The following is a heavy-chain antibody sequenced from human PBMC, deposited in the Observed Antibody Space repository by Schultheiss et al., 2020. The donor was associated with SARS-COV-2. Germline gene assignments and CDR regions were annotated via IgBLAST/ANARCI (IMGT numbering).Heavy chain of an antibody. Sequence: GGSLRLSCTVSGGSISSGDYYWSWIRQPPGKGLEWVSGISWNSGSIGYADAVKGRFTISRDNAKNSLYLQMNSLRAEDTALYYCAKDIGPPIDGDDGHYYYYYGMDVWGRGTTVTVSS. CDR3: AKDIGPPIDGDDGHYYYYYGMDV. D-gene: IGHD4-17*01. CDR2: ISWNSGSI. J-gene: IGHJ6*02. V-gene: IGHV3-9*01. CDR1: GGSISSGDYY.